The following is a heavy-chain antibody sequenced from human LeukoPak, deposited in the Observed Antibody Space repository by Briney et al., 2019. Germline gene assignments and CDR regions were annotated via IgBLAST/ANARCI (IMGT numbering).Heavy chain of an antibody. D-gene: IGHD5-12*01. CDR2: ISGSGGST. Sequence: GGSLRLSCAASGFTFSSYAMSWVRQAPGKGLEWVSAISGSGGSTYYADSVKGRFTISRDNSKNTLYLQMNSLRAEDTAVYYCAKGMYNIVATTAGDFDYWGQGTLVTVSS. CDR3: AKGMYNIVATTAGDFDY. CDR1: GFTFSSYA. J-gene: IGHJ4*02. V-gene: IGHV3-23*01.